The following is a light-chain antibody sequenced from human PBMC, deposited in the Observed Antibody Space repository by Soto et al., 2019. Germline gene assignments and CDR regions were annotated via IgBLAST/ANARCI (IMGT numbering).Light chain of an antibody. V-gene: IGLV1-40*01. CDR2: GNS. CDR3: QSYDSSLSGSKV. J-gene: IGLJ2*01. CDR1: SSNIAAGYD. Sequence: QSVLTQPPSVSGAPGQRVTISCTGSSSNIAAGYDVHWYQQLPGTAPKLLIYGNSNRPSGVPDRFSGSKSGTSASLAITGLQAEDEADYYCQSYDSSLSGSKVFGGGTQLTVL.